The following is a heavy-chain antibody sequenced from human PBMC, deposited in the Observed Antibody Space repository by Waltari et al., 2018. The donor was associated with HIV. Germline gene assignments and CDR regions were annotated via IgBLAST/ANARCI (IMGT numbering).Heavy chain of an antibody. CDR2: ISGSGDNR. Sequence: EVQLLESGGGLVQPGGSLSLSCSASGFSFSIYAMNLVRQAPGKGLEWVSGISGSGDNRYYADSVKGRFTISRDNSKNKVFLQMKSLRPEDTAFYYCTKDPVTAVGNINWFDPWGQGTLVTVSS. CDR1: GFSFSIYA. D-gene: IGHD6-13*01. V-gene: IGHV3-23*01. J-gene: IGHJ5*02. CDR3: TKDPVTAVGNINWFDP.